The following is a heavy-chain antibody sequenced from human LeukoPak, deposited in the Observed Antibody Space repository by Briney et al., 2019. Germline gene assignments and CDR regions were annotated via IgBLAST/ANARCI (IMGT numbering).Heavy chain of an antibody. D-gene: IGHD6-19*01. J-gene: IGHJ4*02. Sequence: PGGSLRLSCAVSGFIFSSYAMSWVRQAPGKGLEWVSVITGSGGTTYYADSVKGRFTISRDNSKKTLYLQMNSLRDEDTAVYYCAKRLVGSGWCLDYWGQGTLVTVSS. CDR3: AKRLVGSGWCLDY. CDR1: GFIFSSYA. CDR2: ITGSGGTT. V-gene: IGHV3-23*01.